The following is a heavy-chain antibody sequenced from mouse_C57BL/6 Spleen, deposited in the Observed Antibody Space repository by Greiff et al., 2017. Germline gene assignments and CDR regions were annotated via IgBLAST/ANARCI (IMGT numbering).Heavy chain of an antibody. CDR2: IDPSDSET. CDR3: ARKDDYDGVDY. Sequence: QVQLQQPGAELVRPGSSVKLSCKASGYTFTSYWMHWVKQRPIQGLEWIGNIDPSDSETHYNQKFKDKATLTVDKSSSTAYMQLSSLTSDDSAVYYCARKDDYDGVDYWGQGTTLTVSS. CDR1: GYTFTSYW. J-gene: IGHJ2*01. D-gene: IGHD2-4*01. V-gene: IGHV1-52*01.